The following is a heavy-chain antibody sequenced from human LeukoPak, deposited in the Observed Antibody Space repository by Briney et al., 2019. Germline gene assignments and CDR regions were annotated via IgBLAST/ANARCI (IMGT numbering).Heavy chain of an antibody. CDR1: GFTFDDYG. J-gene: IGHJ4*02. D-gene: IGHD3-10*01. CDR2: INWNGGST. V-gene: IGHV3-20*01. CDR3: VLTSGSGSYRGYLNY. Sequence: GGYLRLSCVASGFTFDDYGIGWVRQATGKGLEWVSGINWNGGSTDYADSVKGRFTISRDNAKNSVYLQMSSLRVEDTALYHCVLTSGSGSYRGYLNYWGQGTLVTVSS.